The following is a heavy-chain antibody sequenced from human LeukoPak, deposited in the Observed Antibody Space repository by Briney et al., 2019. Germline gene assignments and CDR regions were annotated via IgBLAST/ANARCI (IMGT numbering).Heavy chain of an antibody. CDR2: ISDSGDAT. D-gene: IGHD4-23*01. Sequence: HPGGSLRLSCEVSGFIFSYYGMNWVRQAPGKGLEWVSAISDSGDATYYADSVKGRFTISRDNSKSTLYLQMNNLRAEDTALYYCAKERGHSKPFDYWGQGTLVTVSS. J-gene: IGHJ4*02. CDR3: AKERGHSKPFDY. CDR1: GFIFSYYG. V-gene: IGHV3-23*01.